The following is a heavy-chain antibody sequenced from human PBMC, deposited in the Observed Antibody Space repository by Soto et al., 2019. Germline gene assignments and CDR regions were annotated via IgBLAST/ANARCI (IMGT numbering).Heavy chain of an antibody. Sequence: GASVKVSCKASGGTFSSYAISWVRQAPGQGLEWMGGIIPIFGTANYAQKFQGRVTITADESTSTAYMELSSLRSEDTAVYYCARLKGFGVPAASYYYGMDVWGQGTTVTVSS. CDR1: GGTFSSYA. CDR2: IIPIFGTA. J-gene: IGHJ6*02. CDR3: ARLKGFGVPAASYYYGMDV. V-gene: IGHV1-69*13. D-gene: IGHD2-2*01.